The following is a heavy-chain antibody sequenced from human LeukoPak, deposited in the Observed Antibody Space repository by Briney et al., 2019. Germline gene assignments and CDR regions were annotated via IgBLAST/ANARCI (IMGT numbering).Heavy chain of an antibody. J-gene: IGHJ4*02. CDR1: GFTFSSYA. Sequence: GGSLRLSCAASGFTFSSYAMSWVRQAPGKGLEWVSAISGSGGSTYYADSVKGRSTISRDNSKNALYLQMNSLRAEDTAVYYCAKTHDSSGYLRSHFDYWGQGTLVTVSS. CDR2: ISGSGGST. CDR3: AKTHDSSGYLRSHFDY. D-gene: IGHD3-22*01. V-gene: IGHV3-23*01.